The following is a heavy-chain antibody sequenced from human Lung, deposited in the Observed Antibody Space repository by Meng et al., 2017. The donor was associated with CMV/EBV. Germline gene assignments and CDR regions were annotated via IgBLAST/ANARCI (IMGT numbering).Heavy chain of an antibody. CDR3: ARLPIDSTFFMQEYYFDF. V-gene: IGHV3-7*01. CDR1: GFTFSDHW. D-gene: IGHD2/OR15-2a*01. CDR2: IKEDGSET. Sequence: GGSXRLSCEASGFTFSDHWMSWVRQAPGKGLEWVANIKEDGSETYYLESVKGRFTISRDNARKSLYLEMDSLRAEDTALYFCARLPIDSTFFMQEYYFDFWXQGSXVTVSS. J-gene: IGHJ4*02.